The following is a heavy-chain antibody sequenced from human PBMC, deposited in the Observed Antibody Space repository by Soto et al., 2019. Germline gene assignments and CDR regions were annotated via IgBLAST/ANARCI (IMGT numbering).Heavy chain of an antibody. CDR2: IYYRGNT. J-gene: IGHJ4*02. D-gene: IGHD3-9*01. CDR3: ARQPGYYDILTGYSTYYFDY. V-gene: IGHV4-59*08. CDR1: GGSISSYY. Sequence: QVQLQESGPGLVKPSETLSLTCTVSGGSISSYYWNWIRQPPGKGLEWIGYIYYRGNTNYNPSLKSRVTISVDTSKNQFSPKLSSVTAADTAVYYCARQPGYYDILTGYSTYYFDYWGQGTLVTVSS.